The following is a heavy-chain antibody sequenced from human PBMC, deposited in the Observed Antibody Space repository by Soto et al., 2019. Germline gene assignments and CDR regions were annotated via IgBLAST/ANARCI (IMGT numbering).Heavy chain of an antibody. D-gene: IGHD6-13*01. J-gene: IGHJ3*02. Sequence: QVQLQESGPGLVKPSETLSLTCTVSGDSISNYYWSWIRQPPGKGLEWIGYIYYSGSTNYNPSLKSRVTIAVATSKNQFSVKLSSVTAADTAVYYWARNLWVGSGWYLGAFDIWGQGTMVTVSS. V-gene: IGHV4-59*08. CDR1: GDSISNYY. CDR2: IYYSGST. CDR3: ARNLWVGSGWYLGAFDI.